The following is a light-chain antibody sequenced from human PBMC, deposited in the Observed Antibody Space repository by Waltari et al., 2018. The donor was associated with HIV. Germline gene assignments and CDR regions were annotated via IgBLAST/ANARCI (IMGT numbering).Light chain of an antibody. J-gene: IGLJ3*02. CDR2: SNN. CDR1: SSILGSKT. Sequence: QSVLTHPHSATGTPGQRVTTYCSGSSSILGSKTLYWSQQLPGTAPKPLIYSNNQRPSGVPDRFSGSKSGTSASLAISGLQSEDEADYYCAAWHDSLNGSWVFGGGTKLTVL. CDR3: AAWHDSLNGSWV. V-gene: IGLV1-44*01.